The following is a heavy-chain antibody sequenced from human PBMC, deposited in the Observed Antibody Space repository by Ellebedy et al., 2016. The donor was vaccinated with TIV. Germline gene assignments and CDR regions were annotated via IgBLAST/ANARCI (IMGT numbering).Heavy chain of an antibody. D-gene: IGHD2-2*01. CDR1: GFLLVTSGVG. CDR2: AYWDDDN. Sequence: SGPTLVKPTQTLTLTCTFSGFLLVTSGVGVGWLRQPPGKALEWLAFAYWDDDNRYNPFLRSRLTVTKDTSKSQVVLTMTNMDPVDTATYYCAHRGGFCTSTSCLPAGWFDPWGQGTLVTVSS. CDR3: AHRGGFCTSTSCLPAGWFDP. V-gene: IGHV2-5*02. J-gene: IGHJ5*02.